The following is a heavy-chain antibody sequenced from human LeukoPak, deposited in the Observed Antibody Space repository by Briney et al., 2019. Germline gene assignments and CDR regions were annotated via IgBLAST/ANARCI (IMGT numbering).Heavy chain of an antibody. CDR2: IYSSGST. CDR3: ARDPNSAL. D-gene: IGHD2-21*01. CDR1: GGSISSYY. Sequence: SETLSLTCTVSGGSISSYYWSWIRQPAGKELEWIGRIYSSGSTNYYYNPSLKSRVTMSVDTSKNQFSLKLSSVTAADTAVYYCARDPNSALWGQGTLVTVSS. J-gene: IGHJ4*02. V-gene: IGHV4-4*07.